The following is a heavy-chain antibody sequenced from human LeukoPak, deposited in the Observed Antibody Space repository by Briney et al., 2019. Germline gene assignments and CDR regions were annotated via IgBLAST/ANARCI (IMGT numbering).Heavy chain of an antibody. D-gene: IGHD3-10*01. J-gene: IGHJ4*02. CDR3: PGNYYSSGSYADFDY. Sequence: GGSLRLSCAASGFTFSGSALHWVRQASGKGLEWVARIRSRANGSSSAYAASGKGRFTISRDDSKNMAYLQRDSLKTEDTAVYYCPGNYYSSGSYADFDYWGQGTLVTVSS. CDR1: GFTFSGSA. V-gene: IGHV3-73*01. CDR2: IRSRANGSSS.